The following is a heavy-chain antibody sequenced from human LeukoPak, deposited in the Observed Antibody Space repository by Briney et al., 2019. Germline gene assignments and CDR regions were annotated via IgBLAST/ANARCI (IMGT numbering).Heavy chain of an antibody. Sequence: GESLKISCKGSGYTFTGYYMHWVRQAPGQGLEWMGRINPNSGGTNYAQKFQGRVTMTRDTSISTAYMELSRLRSDDTAVYYCASSGTYYYMDVWGKGTTVTVSS. V-gene: IGHV1-2*06. D-gene: IGHD3-10*01. CDR2: INPNSGGT. CDR3: ASSGTYYYMDV. CDR1: GYTFTGYY. J-gene: IGHJ6*03.